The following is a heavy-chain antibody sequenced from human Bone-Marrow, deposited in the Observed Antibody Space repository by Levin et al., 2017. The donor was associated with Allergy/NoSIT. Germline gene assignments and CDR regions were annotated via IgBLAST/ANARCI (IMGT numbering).Heavy chain of an antibody. CDR2: ITPSTGAT. CDR1: GYTFTSYH. D-gene: IGHD3-16*01. Sequence: ASVKVSCQTSGYTFTSYHIHWVRQAPGQGLEWMGIITPSTGATSYAHKFRGRVTMTSETSTSTVYMQLSSLRSEDTAVYYCATEFAGTCYFDYWGQGALVTVSS. CDR3: ATEFAGTCYFDY. V-gene: IGHV1-46*01. J-gene: IGHJ4*02.